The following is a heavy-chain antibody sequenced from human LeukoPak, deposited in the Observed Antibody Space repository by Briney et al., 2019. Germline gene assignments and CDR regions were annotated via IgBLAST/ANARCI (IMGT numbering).Heavy chain of an antibody. V-gene: IGHV4-61*02. CDR3: ARIYYYYMDV. CDR2: IYTSGST. CDR1: GGSISSGSYY. J-gene: IGHJ6*03. Sequence: ASETLSLTCTVSGGSISSGSYYWSWIRQPAGKGLEWIGRIYTSGSTNYNPSLKSRVTISVDTSKNQFSLKLSSVTAADTAVYYCARIYYYYMDVWGKGTTVTVSS.